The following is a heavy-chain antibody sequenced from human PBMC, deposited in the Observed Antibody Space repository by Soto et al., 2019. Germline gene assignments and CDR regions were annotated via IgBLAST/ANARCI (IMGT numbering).Heavy chain of an antibody. J-gene: IGHJ4*02. CDR1: GFTFSSSA. V-gene: IGHV3-23*01. Sequence: EVQLLESGRGLVQPGGSLRLSCAASGFTFSSSAMSWVRQAPGKGLEWVSSISNSGGSTYYADSVKGRFTISRDNSKNMMYLQMNSLQAEDTAVYYCEKGCGGDCYSGVQYWGQGTLVTVSS. D-gene: IGHD2-21*02. CDR3: EKGCGGDCYSGVQY. CDR2: ISNSGGST.